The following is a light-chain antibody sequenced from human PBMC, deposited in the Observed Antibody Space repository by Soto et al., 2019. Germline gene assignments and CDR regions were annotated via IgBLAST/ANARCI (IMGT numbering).Light chain of an antibody. CDR2: GAS. Sequence: IVLTQSPGTLSLSPGERTTLSCRASQSISRYLAWYQQKPGQGPRLLIYGASSRATGTPDRFSGSGSGTDFNLTINRLEPEDFALYYCQQYGSSPPTFGRGTKVEIK. J-gene: IGKJ1*01. V-gene: IGKV3-20*01. CDR3: QQYGSSPPT. CDR1: QSISRY.